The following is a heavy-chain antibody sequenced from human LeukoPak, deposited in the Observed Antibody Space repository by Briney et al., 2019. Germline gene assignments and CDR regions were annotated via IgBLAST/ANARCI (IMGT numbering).Heavy chain of an antibody. CDR3: AKDPYYYDSSGYPDY. D-gene: IGHD3-22*01. J-gene: IGHJ4*02. CDR1: GFTFSSYA. V-gene: IGHV3-23*01. CDR2: ISGSGGST. Sequence: GGSLRLSCAASGFTFSSYAMSWVRQAPGKGLEWVSAISGSGGSTYYADSVKGRFTISRDNPKNTLYLQMNSLRAEDTAVYYCAKDPYYYDSSGYPDYWGQGTLVTVSS.